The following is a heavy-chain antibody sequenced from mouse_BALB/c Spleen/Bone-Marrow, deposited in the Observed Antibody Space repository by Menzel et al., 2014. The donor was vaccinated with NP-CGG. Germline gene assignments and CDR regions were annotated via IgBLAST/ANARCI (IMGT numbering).Heavy chain of an antibody. CDR3: GRYGYDAMDF. CDR2: IHPYNGDT. J-gene: IGHJ4*01. D-gene: IGHD1-1*02. Sequence: EVQLVESGPELVKPGASVKLSCRASGFSFTDYFINWVKQSHGKSLEWIGRIHPYNGDTFYNQKFEVKATLTVDKSSNTARMELLSLTSEDSAVYYCGRYGYDAMDFWGQGTSVTVSS. CDR1: GFSFTDYF. V-gene: IGHV1-37*01.